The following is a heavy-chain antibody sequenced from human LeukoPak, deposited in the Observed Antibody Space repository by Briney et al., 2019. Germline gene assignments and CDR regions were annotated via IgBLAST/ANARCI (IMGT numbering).Heavy chain of an antibody. V-gene: IGHV4-38-2*02. CDR1: GYSISSGYY. CDR2: IYHSGST. D-gene: IGHD3-22*01. Sequence: PSETLSLTCTVSGYSISSGYYWGWIRQPPGKGLEWIGSIYHSGSTYHNPSLKSRVAISVDTSKNHFSLKLSSVTAADTAVYYCARGSGGSSGYFGLGAFDIWGRGTMVTVSS. J-gene: IGHJ3*02. CDR3: ARGSGGSSGYFGLGAFDI.